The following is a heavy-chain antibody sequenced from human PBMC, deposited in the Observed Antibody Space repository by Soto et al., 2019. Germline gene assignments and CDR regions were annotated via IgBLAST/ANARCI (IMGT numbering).Heavy chain of an antibody. CDR1: GFTFRSFG. J-gene: IGHJ6*02. Sequence: QVQLVESGGGVIQPGTSLSLSCGSSGFTFRSFGMYWVRQAPGKGLEWVADVSYDGNHKYYADSVKGRFTVSRDNAKNMLYLQMNSLRGEDTAVYYCAKDVGQQLVLNYGMDVWGQGTTVTVSS. D-gene: IGHD6-13*01. CDR2: VSYDGNHK. CDR3: AKDVGQQLVLNYGMDV. V-gene: IGHV3-30*18.